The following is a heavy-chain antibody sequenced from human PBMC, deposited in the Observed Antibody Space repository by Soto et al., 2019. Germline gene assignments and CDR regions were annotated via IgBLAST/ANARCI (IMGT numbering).Heavy chain of an antibody. CDR3: SYGANQYFDY. D-gene: IGHD4-17*01. J-gene: IGHJ4*02. V-gene: IGHV3-15*07. CDR2: IKSKTAGGTT. CDR1: GLTVSNVW. Sequence: EVQLVESGGDLVKPGGSLRLSCVVSGLTVSNVWMNWVRQAPGKGLEWVGRIKSKTAGGTTDYAAPVKGRFTISRDESENTLFLHMNSLKTEDTAVYYCSYGANQYFDYWGQGALVTASS.